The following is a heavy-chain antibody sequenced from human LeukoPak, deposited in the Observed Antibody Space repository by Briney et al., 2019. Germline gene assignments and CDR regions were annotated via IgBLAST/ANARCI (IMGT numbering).Heavy chain of an antibody. J-gene: IGHJ4*02. CDR2: ISGGSGST. CDR3: AKHRFESGGYHSTD. D-gene: IGHD3-22*01. Sequence: GGSLRLSCAASGFTFSDYYMSWIRQAPGKGLAWVSTISGGSGSTYCADSVKGRFTISRDNSKNTLYLQMNSLRDEDTAVYYCAKHRFESGGYHSTDWGQGTLVTVSS. CDR1: GFTFSDYY. V-gene: IGHV3-23*01.